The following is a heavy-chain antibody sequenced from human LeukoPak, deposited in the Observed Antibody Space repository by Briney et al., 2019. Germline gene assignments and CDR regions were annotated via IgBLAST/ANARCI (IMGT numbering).Heavy chain of an antibody. CDR3: ARGGGYYDRSAKYFIRPPEY. V-gene: IGHV1-8*01. J-gene: IGHJ4*02. CDR1: GYTFTSYD. CDR2: MNPNSGNT. D-gene: IGHD3-22*01. Sequence: GASVKVSCKASGYTFTSYDINWVRQATGRGLEWMGWMNPNSGNTGYAQKFQGRVTMTRNTSISTAYMELSSLRSEDTAVYYRARGGGYYDRSAKYFIRPPEYWGQGTQVTVSS.